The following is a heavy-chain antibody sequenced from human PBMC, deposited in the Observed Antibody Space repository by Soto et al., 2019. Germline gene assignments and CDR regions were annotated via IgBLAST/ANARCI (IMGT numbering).Heavy chain of an antibody. CDR1: GGSINSGGYC. CDR2: ISYGWGT. J-gene: IGHJ4*02. CDR3: SRGILV. D-gene: IGHD5-18*01. V-gene: IGHV4-31*03. Sequence: QVQLQESGPGLVKPSQTLSLTCTVSGGSINSGGYCWSWIRQHPGKGLDWMGCISYGWGTSYYPALQIRVTIAVDTSKNQFPLTLTPVTAAATAVYYCSRGILVWGQVALITVSS.